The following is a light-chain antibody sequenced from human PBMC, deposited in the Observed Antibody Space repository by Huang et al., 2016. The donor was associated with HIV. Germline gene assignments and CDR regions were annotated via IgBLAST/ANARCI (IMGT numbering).Light chain of an antibody. V-gene: IGKV1-6*01. CDR2: AAS. J-gene: IGKJ1*01. Sequence: AIQMTQSPSSLSASVGDRVTITCRANQDIRNDLGWYQQKPGKAPKLLIYAASSLQSGVPSRFSGSGSGSDFTLTISSLQHEDFATYYCLQDYNYPWAFGQGTKVEIK. CDR3: LQDYNYPWA. CDR1: QDIRND.